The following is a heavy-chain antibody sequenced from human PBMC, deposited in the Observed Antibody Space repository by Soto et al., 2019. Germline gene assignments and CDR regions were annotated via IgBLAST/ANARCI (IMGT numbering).Heavy chain of an antibody. CDR1: GGSISSSNW. V-gene: IGHV4-4*02. CDR3: ARGVNSDYFDY. J-gene: IGHJ4*02. D-gene: IGHD1-1*01. Sequence: QVQLQESGPGLVKPSGTLSLTCAVSGGSISSSNWWSWVRQPPGKGLEWIGEIYHSGSTNYNPSLNSRVTLSVDKAKNQYSLKLSSVTAADTAVYYCARGVNSDYFDYWGQGTLVTVSS. CDR2: IYHSGST.